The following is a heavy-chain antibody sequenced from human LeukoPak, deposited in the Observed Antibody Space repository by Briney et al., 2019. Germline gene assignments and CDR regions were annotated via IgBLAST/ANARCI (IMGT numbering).Heavy chain of an antibody. V-gene: IGHV4-34*01. Sequence: SETLSLTCAVYGGSFSGYYWSWIRQPPGKGLEWIGEINHSGSTNYNPSLKSRVTISVDTSKNQFSLKLSSVTAADTAVYYCAGTECSSTSCYFDWFDPWGQGTLVTVSS. CDR2: INHSGST. J-gene: IGHJ5*02. D-gene: IGHD2-2*01. CDR3: AGTECSSTSCYFDWFDP. CDR1: GGSFSGYY.